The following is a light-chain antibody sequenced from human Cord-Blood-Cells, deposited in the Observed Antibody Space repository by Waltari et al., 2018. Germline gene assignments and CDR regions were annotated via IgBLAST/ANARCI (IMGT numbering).Light chain of an antibody. CDR1: SSDVGSYNL. CDR2: EGS. CDR3: CSYAGSSTWV. V-gene: IGLV2-23*01. Sequence: QSALPQPASVSGSPGQSTPISRTATSSDVGSYNLVSWYQQHPGKAPKLMIYEGSKRPSGVSNRFSGSKSGNTASLTISGLQAEDEADYYCCSYAGSSTWVFGGGTKLTVL. J-gene: IGLJ2*01.